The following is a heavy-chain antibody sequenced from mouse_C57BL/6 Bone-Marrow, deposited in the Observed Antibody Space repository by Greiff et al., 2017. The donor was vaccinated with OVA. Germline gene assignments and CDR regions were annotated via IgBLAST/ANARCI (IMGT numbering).Heavy chain of an antibody. CDR1: GFTFSSYG. J-gene: IGHJ2*01. D-gene: IGHD2-5*01. Sequence: EVQGVESGGDLVKPGGSLKLSCAASGFTFSSYGMSWVRQTPDKRLEWVATISSGGSYTYYPDSVKGRVTISRDNAKNTLYLQMSSLKSEDTAMYYCARRGLIVTFDYWGQGTTLTVSS. V-gene: IGHV5-6*01. CDR2: ISSGGSYT. CDR3: ARRGLIVTFDY.